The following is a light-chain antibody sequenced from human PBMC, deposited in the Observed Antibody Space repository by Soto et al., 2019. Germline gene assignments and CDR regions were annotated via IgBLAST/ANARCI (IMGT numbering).Light chain of an antibody. CDR1: QSGISN. CDR3: QQSSDWHSIT. Sequence: EIFVTQSASMLSGSAGESVTLSCGASQSGISNLAWYQQKLAQAPRLLIYGASTRASGIPARFSGSGSGTEFFLTISSLQSEDFAVYYCQQSSDWHSITFGQGTRLEIK. V-gene: IGKV3-15*01. CDR2: GAS. J-gene: IGKJ5*01.